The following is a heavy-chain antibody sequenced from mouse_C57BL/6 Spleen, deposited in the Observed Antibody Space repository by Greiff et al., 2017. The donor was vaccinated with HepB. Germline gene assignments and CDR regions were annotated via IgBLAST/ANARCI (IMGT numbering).Heavy chain of an antibody. Sequence: QVQLQQPGAELVMPGASVKLSCKASGYTFTSYWMPWVKQRPGQGLEWIGEIDPSDSYTNYNQKFKGKSTLTVDKSSSTAYMQLSSLTSEDSAVYYCARGNGSLDYWGQGTTVTVSS. D-gene: IGHD1-1*01. CDR3: ARGNGSLDY. V-gene: IGHV1-69*01. J-gene: IGHJ4*01. CDR1: GYTFTSYW. CDR2: IDPSDSYT.